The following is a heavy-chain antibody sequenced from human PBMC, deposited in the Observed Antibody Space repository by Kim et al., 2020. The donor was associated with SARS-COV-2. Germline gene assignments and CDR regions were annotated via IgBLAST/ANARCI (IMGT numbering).Heavy chain of an antibody. J-gene: IGHJ4*02. CDR3: ARGSPSPIVVVVAATFSEGVDY. Sequence: ASVKVSCKASGYTFTSYYMHWVRQAPGQGLEWMGIINPSGGSTSYAQKFQGRVTMTRDTSTSTVYMELSSLRSEDTAVYYCARGSPSPIVVVVAATFSEGVDYWGQGTLVTVSS. V-gene: IGHV1-46*01. CDR1: GYTFTSYY. D-gene: IGHD2-15*01. CDR2: INPSGGST.